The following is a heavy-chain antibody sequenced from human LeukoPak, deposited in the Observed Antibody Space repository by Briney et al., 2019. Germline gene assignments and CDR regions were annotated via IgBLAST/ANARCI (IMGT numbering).Heavy chain of an antibody. Sequence: GGSLRLSCSASGFTFSSYAMHWVRQAPGKGLEYVSAISSNGGSTYYADSVKGRFTISRDNSKNTLYLQMSSLRAEDTAVYYCVKDGEEYYCGSGTWYYFDYWGQGTLVTVSS. CDR2: ISSNGGST. J-gene: IGHJ4*02. D-gene: IGHD3-10*01. CDR1: GFTFSSYA. V-gene: IGHV3-64D*06. CDR3: VKDGEEYYCGSGTWYYFDY.